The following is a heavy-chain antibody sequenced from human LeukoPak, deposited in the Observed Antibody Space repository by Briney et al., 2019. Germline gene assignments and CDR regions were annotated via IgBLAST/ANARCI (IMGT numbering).Heavy chain of an antibody. CDR3: ASVGPSSYCSGGSCYV. Sequence: SETLSLTCTVSGGSISSYYWSWIRQPAGKGLEWIGYIYYSGSTYYNPSPKSRVTISVDTSRNQFSLKLSSVTAADTAVYYCASVGPSSYCSGGSCYVWGQGTLVTVSS. J-gene: IGHJ4*02. CDR1: GGSISSYY. D-gene: IGHD2-15*01. CDR2: IYYSGST. V-gene: IGHV4-59*06.